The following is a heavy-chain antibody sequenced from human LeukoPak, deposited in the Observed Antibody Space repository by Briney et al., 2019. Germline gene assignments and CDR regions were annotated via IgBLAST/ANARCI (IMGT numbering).Heavy chain of an antibody. Sequence: GGSLRLSCAASGFTFSSYAMSWVRQAPGKGLEWVSAISGSGGSTYYADSAKGRFTISRDNSKNTLYLQMNSLRAEDTAVYYCAKNYDSSGYYPRDYWGQGTLVTVSS. CDR1: GFTFSSYA. CDR2: ISGSGGST. J-gene: IGHJ4*02. V-gene: IGHV3-23*01. D-gene: IGHD3-22*01. CDR3: AKNYDSSGYYPRDY.